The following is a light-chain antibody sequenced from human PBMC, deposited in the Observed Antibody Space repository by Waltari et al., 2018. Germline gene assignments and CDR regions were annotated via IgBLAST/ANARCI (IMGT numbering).Light chain of an antibody. V-gene: IGLV3-19*01. J-gene: IGLJ2*01. CDR2: GKE. CDR1: GLRTSY. Sequence: SSGLTQDPAVSVALGQTIRITCRGDGLRTSYASWYQVKTGQAPVLVMFGKEKRPSGVPDRISGSISGNTASLTITGAQAEDEADYYCHSRDSSSTRFFGGGTRLTV. CDR3: HSRDSSSTRF.